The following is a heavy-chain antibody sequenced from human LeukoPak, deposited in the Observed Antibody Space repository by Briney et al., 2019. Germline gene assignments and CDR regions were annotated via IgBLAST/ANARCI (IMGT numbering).Heavy chain of an antibody. V-gene: IGHV3-21*01. J-gene: IGHJ4*02. CDR2: ISSSSSYI. Sequence: GGSLRLSCAASGFTFSSYSMNWVRQAPGKGLEWVSSISSSSSYIYYADSVKGRFTISRDNAKSSLYLQMNSLRAEDTAVYYCARAPRQYTMPKYFDYWGQGTLVTVSS. D-gene: IGHD3-3*01. CDR3: ARAPRQYTMPKYFDY. CDR1: GFTFSSYS.